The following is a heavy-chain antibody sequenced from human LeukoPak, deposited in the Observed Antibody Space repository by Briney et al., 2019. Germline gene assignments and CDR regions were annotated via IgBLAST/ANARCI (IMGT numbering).Heavy chain of an antibody. J-gene: IGHJ4*02. Sequence: PGRSLRLSCAASGFTFSSYAMHWVRQAPGKGLEWVAVISYDGSNKYYADSVKGRFTISRDNSKNTLYLQMNSLRAEDTAVYYCARIYSYGYRFDYWGQETLVTVSS. V-gene: IGHV3-30-3*01. CDR3: ARIYSYGYRFDY. D-gene: IGHD5-18*01. CDR2: ISYDGSNK. CDR1: GFTFSSYA.